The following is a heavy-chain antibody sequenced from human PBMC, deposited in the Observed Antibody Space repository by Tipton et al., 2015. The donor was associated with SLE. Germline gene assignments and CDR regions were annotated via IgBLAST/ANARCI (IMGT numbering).Heavy chain of an antibody. Sequence: TLSLTCTVSGGSISSYYWSWIRQPPGKGLEWIGYIYYSGSTNYNPSLKSRVTMSVDTSRNQFSLKLSSVTAADTAVYYCARTALIAARPSYFDYWGQGTLVTVS. CDR3: ARTALIAARPSYFDY. V-gene: IGHV4-59*12. D-gene: IGHD6-6*01. CDR1: GGSISSYY. CDR2: IYYSGST. J-gene: IGHJ4*02.